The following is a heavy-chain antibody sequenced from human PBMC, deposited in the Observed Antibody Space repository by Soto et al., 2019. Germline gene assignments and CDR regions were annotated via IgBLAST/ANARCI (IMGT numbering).Heavy chain of an antibody. Sequence: QVQLQESGPALVKTSETLSLTCTVSGDSITTNYWSWLRQPPGKGLEWSGYIYYSENTNYSPSLKSRATISMETSKNQLSLKLTSVTAADTAVYYCARDRTTVNWYFDLWGRGTLVTVSS. CDR3: ARDRTTVNWYFDL. V-gene: IGHV4-59*01. D-gene: IGHD3-16*02. J-gene: IGHJ2*01. CDR2: IYYSENT. CDR1: GDSITTNY.